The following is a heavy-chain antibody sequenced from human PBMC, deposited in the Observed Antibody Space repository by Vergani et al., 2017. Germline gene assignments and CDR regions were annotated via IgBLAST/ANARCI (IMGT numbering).Heavy chain of an antibody. Sequence: VDLVESGAEVKKPGASVKVSCKASGYTFTSYYMHWVRQAPGQGLEWMGIINPSGGSTSYAQKFQGRVTMTRDTSTSTVYMELSSLRSEDTAVYYCARLPLDYYDSSLTTEWGQGTLVTVSS. CDR1: GYTFTSYY. D-gene: IGHD3-22*01. J-gene: IGHJ4*02. V-gene: IGHV1-46*03. CDR2: INPSGGST. CDR3: ARLPLDYYDSSLTTE.